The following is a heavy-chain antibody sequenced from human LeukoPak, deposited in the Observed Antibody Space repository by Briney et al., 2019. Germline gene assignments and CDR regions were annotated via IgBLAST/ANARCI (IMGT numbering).Heavy chain of an antibody. V-gene: IGHV1-8*01. CDR3: ARVQGSSWTLDY. J-gene: IGHJ4*02. D-gene: IGHD6-13*01. CDR2: MNPNSGNT. CDR1: GYTFTSYD. Sequence: GASVKVSCKASGYTFTSYDINWVRQATGQGLEWMGWMNPNSGNTGYAQKFQGRVTMTSNTSISTDYMELSSVRSEDTGVYYCARVQGSSWTLDYWGQGTLVSVSS.